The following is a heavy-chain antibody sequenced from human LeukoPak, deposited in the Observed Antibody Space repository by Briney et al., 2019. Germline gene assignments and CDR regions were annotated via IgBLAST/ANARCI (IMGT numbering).Heavy chain of an antibody. CDR1: GFTFSGSA. CDR2: IRSKANSYAT. Sequence: GGSLRLSCAASGFTFSGSAMHWVRQASGKGLEWVGRIRSKANSYATAYAASVKGRFTISRDDSKNTAYLQMNSLKTEDTAVYYCTRVVPAAISLYYFDYWGQGTLVTVSS. CDR3: TRVVPAAISLYYFDY. J-gene: IGHJ4*02. D-gene: IGHD2-2*02. V-gene: IGHV3-73*01.